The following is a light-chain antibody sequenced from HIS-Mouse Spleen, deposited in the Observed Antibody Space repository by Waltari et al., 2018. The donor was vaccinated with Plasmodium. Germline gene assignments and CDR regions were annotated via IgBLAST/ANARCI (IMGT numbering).Light chain of an antibody. J-gene: IGLJ3*02. V-gene: IGLV3-25*03. CDR3: QSADSSGTYWV. Sequence: SYELTQPPPVSVSPGQTARITCSGDALPKQYAYWYQQKPGQAPVLVIYKDSDRPSGIPGRISGSSSGTTVTLTISGVRAEDEADYYCQSADSSGTYWVFGGGTKLTVL. CDR1: ALPKQY. CDR2: KDS.